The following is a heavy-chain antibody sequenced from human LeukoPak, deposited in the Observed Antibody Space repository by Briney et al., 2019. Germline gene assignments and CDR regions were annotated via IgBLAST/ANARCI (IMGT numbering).Heavy chain of an antibody. CDR3: ARDLRGYDRSWFDP. CDR1: VGSISSNY. J-gene: IGHJ5*02. V-gene: IGHV4-4*07. D-gene: IGHD5-12*01. CDR2: IYTSGST. Sequence: PSETLSLTPAVAVGSISSNYWSWIREPAGKRLERVGRIYTSGSTNYNPSLKSRVTMSVDTSKNQFSLKLSSVTAADTAVYYCARDLRGYDRSWFDPWGQGTLVTVSS.